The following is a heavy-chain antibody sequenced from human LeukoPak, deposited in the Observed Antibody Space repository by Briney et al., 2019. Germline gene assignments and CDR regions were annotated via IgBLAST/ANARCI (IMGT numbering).Heavy chain of an antibody. V-gene: IGHV4-4*07. CDR1: GGSTTDYF. CDR3: AREVPARDGSLGRPFDY. CDR2: IYSSGST. D-gene: IGHD5-24*01. J-gene: IGHJ4*02. Sequence: SETLSLTCTVSGGSTTDYFWSWIRQPAGKGLEWIGRIYSSGSTNYNASLKSRVTMSVDTSKNQFSLKLSSVTAADTAVYYCAREVPARDGSLGRPFDYWGQGTLVTVSS.